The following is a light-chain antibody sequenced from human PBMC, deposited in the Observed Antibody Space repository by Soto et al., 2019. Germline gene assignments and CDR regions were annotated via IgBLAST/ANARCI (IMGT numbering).Light chain of an antibody. V-gene: IGKV1-39*01. Sequence: DIQMTQSPSTLSASVGDRVTTTCRASQGIGSYLAWYQQKPGKAPKLLIYAAASLQSGVPSRFSGSGSGTDFTLTISSLQPEDFATYYCQQSYSPPPVTFGQGTRLEIK. J-gene: IGKJ5*01. CDR1: QGIGSY. CDR3: QQSYSPPPVT. CDR2: AAA.